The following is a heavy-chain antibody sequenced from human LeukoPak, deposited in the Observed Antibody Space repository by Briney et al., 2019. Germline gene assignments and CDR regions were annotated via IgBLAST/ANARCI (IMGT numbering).Heavy chain of an antibody. V-gene: IGHV3-30*03. CDR2: ISYDGSNK. CDR3: ARVAPPYYFDY. Sequence: GGSLRLSCAASGFTFSSYGMHWVRQAPGKGLEWVAVISYDGSNKYYADSVKGRFTISRDNAKNSLYLQMNSLRAEDTAVYYCARVAPPYYFDYWGQGTLVTVSS. J-gene: IGHJ4*02. CDR1: GFTFSSYG.